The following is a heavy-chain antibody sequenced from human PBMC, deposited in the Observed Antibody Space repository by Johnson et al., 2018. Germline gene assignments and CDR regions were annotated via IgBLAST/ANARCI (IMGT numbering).Heavy chain of an antibody. CDR2: INHNGRT. CDR3: AGNSFYGMDV. Sequence: QVQLQQWGAGLLKPSETLSLTCAVSGGSFSDYYWSWVRQPPGQGLEWIGEINHNGRTNYNPSLKSRVTISVDTSNNQFSLKLTSVTAADTAVYYCAGNSFYGMDVWGLGTTVTVSS. J-gene: IGHJ6*02. V-gene: IGHV4-34*01. CDR1: GGSFSDYY. D-gene: IGHD1/OR15-1a*01.